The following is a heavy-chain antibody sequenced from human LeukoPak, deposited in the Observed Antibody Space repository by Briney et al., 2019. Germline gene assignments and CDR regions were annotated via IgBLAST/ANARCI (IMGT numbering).Heavy chain of an antibody. CDR3: AKDLRGYCSGGSCYEWDY. CDR1: GFTFSTYA. CDR2: ISGSGGST. V-gene: IGHV3-23*01. J-gene: IGHJ4*02. Sequence: PGGSLRLSCAASGFTFSTYAMSWARQAPGRGLEWVSAISGSGGSTYYADSVKGRFTISRDNSKNTLYLQMNSLRAEDTAVYYCAKDLRGYCSGGSCYEWDYWGQGTLVTVSS. D-gene: IGHD2-15*01.